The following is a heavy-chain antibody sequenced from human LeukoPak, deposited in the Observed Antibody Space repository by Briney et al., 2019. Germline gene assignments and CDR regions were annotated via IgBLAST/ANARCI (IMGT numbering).Heavy chain of an antibody. V-gene: IGHV3-49*04. Sequence: GRSLRLSCTASGFTFRDYAMSWVRQAPGKGLEWVGFIRSKAYGGTTEYAASVKGRFTISRDDSKSIAYLQMNSLKTEDTAVYYCTRSSDDGDYGVCFDYWGQGTLVTVSS. J-gene: IGHJ4*02. CDR1: GFTFRDYA. CDR2: IRSKAYGGTT. D-gene: IGHD4-17*01. CDR3: TRSSDDGDYGVCFDY.